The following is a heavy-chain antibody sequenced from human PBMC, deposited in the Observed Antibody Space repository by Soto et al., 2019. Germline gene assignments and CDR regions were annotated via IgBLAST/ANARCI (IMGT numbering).Heavy chain of an antibody. J-gene: IGHJ6*02. Sequence: EASVKVSCKASGYTFTSYAMHWVRQAPGQRLEWMGWINAGNGNTKYSQKFQGRVTITRGTSASTAYMELSSLRSEDTAVYYCARGATNNHYYYYGMDVWGQGTTVTVSS. CDR3: ARGATNNHYYYYGMDV. V-gene: IGHV1-3*01. CDR1: GYTFTSYA. CDR2: INAGNGNT. D-gene: IGHD1-26*01.